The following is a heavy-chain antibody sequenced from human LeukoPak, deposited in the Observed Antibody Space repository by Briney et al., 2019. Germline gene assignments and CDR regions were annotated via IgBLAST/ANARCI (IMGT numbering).Heavy chain of an antibody. CDR3: ARGGATTLFDY. V-gene: IGHV3-64*01. Sequence: GGSLRLSCAASGFTFSSYAMHWVRQAPGKGLEYVSAITSNGDKTYYGNSVKGRFTISRDNSKNTLYLQMGSLSIEDVAVYYCARGGATTLFDYWGLGTLVTVSS. D-gene: IGHD1-26*01. CDR1: GFTFSSYA. J-gene: IGHJ4*02. CDR2: ITSNGDKT.